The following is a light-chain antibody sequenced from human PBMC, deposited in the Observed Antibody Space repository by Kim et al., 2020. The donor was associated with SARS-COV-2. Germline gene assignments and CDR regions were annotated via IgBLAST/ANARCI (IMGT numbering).Light chain of an antibody. Sequence: SPGCTATLSCRASQGVSSNLAWYQQKPGQAPRLLIHGASTRATGIPARFSGSGSGTEYTLTISRLQSEDFAVYYCQQYNVWPFTFGPGTKVDIK. CDR2: GAS. CDR3: QQYNVWPFT. V-gene: IGKV3-15*01. J-gene: IGKJ3*01. CDR1: QGVSSN.